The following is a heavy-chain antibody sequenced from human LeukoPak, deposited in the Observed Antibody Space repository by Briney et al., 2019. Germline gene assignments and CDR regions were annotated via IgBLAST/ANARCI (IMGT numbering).Heavy chain of an antibody. CDR3: ARDLKRLTSGWITAAAGDY. Sequence: ASVKVSCKASGYTFTSYGISGVRQAPGQGLEWMGWISAYNGNTNYAQKLQGRVTMTTDTSTSTAYMELRSLRSDDTAVYYCARDLKRLTSGWITAAAGDYWGQGTLVTVSS. J-gene: IGHJ4*02. V-gene: IGHV1-18*01. D-gene: IGHD6-19*01. CDR2: ISAYNGNT. CDR1: GYTFTSYG.